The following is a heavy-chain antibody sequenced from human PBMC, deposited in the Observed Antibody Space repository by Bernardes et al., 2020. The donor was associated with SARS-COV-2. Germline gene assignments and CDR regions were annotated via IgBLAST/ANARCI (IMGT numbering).Heavy chain of an antibody. V-gene: IGHV1-8*01. CDR2: MNPNSGNT. J-gene: IGHJ4*02. Sequence: ASVKVSCKASGYTFTTYDINWVRQATGQGLEWVGWMNPNSGNTGYAQNFQGRVTMTWNTSMSTASMELSSLRSEDTAVYYCARGVSANYGTSGYYLAYWAQGTLVTVSS. CDR1: GYTFTTYD. D-gene: IGHD3-22*01. CDR3: ARGVSANYGTSGYYLAY.